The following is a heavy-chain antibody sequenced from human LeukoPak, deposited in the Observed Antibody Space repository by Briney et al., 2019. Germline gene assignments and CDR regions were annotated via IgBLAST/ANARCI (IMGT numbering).Heavy chain of an antibody. Sequence: SETLSLTCTVSGASISRSDYFWGWIRQPPGKGLEWIGSIYYSGSTYYSPSLKGRVTISVDTSKNQFSLKLNSVTAADTAVYYSARSSEYGDPFNYWGQGTLVTVSS. J-gene: IGHJ4*02. CDR3: ARSSEYGDPFNY. V-gene: IGHV4-39*01. CDR2: IYYSGST. D-gene: IGHD4-17*01. CDR1: GASISRSDYF.